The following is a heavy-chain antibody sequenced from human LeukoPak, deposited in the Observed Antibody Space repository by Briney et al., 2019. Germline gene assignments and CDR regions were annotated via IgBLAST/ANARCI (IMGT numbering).Heavy chain of an antibody. CDR2: ISYDGSNK. V-gene: IGHV3-30*04. Sequence: GRSLRLSCAAPGFTFSSYAMHWVRQAPGKGLEWVAVISYDGSNKYYADSVKGRFTISRDNSKNTLYLQMNSLRAEDTAVYYCARTYCSGGSCYYMDVWGKGTTVTVSS. CDR3: ARTYCSGGSCYYMDV. D-gene: IGHD2-15*01. J-gene: IGHJ6*03. CDR1: GFTFSSYA.